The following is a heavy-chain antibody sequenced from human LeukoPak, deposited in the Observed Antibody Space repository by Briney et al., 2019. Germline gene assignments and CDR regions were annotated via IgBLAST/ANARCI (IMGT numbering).Heavy chain of an antibody. V-gene: IGHV4-59*01. CDR3: ARLRMALDYYYMDV. D-gene: IGHD5-24*01. Sequence: SETLSLTRTVSGGSLSSYYWSWTRQPPGKGLEWSGYIYYSGSTNYTPSLKSRVTISVDTSKNQFSLKLSSVTAADTAVYYCARLRMALDYYYMDVWGKGTTVTISS. CDR1: GGSLSSYY. CDR2: IYYSGST. J-gene: IGHJ6*03.